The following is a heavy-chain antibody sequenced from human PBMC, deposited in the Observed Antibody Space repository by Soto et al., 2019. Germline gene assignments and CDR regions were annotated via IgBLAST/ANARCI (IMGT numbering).Heavy chain of an antibody. CDR3: ARGLLLNADYYYYGMDV. D-gene: IGHD2-15*01. V-gene: IGHV3-33*01. J-gene: IGHJ6*02. CDR2: IWYDGSNK. CDR1: GFTFSSYG. Sequence: GGSLRLSCAASGFTFSSYGMHWVRQAPGKGLEWVVVIWYDGSNKYYADSVKGRFTISRDNSKNTLYLQMNSLRAEDTAVYYCARGLLLNADYYYYGMDVWGQGTTVTVSS.